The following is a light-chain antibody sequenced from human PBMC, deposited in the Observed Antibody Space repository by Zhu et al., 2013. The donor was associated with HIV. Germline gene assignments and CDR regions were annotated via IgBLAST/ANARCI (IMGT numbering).Light chain of an antibody. CDR1: QSVSGY. Sequence: EIVLTQSPATLSLSPGERATLSCRASQSVSGYLAWYQQKPGRAPRLLIYDASNRATGIPARFSGSGSGTDFALTISSLEAEDFAVYYCQQRSDWPLTFGGGTRVEIK. V-gene: IGKV3-11*01. CDR3: QQRSDWPLT. CDR2: DAS. J-gene: IGKJ4*01.